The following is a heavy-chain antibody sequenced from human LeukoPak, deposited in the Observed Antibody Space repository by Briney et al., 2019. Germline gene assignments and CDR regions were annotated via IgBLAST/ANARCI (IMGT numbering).Heavy chain of an antibody. V-gene: IGHV4-34*01. Sequence: SETLSLTCAVYGGSFSGYYWSWIRQPPGKGLEWIGEINHSGSTNYNPSLKSRVTISVDTSKNQFSLKLSSVTAADTAVYYCARSITMIVVVIRWYYFDYWGRGTLVTVSS. J-gene: IGHJ4*02. CDR2: INHSGST. CDR3: ARSITMIVVVIRWYYFDY. CDR1: GGSFSGYY. D-gene: IGHD3-22*01.